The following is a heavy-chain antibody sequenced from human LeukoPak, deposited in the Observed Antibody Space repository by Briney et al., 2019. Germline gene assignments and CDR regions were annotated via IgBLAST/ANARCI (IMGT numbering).Heavy chain of an antibody. CDR2: IIPVFGTA. CDR1: GGTFSSYT. D-gene: IGHD3-22*01. CDR3: ATDSSPDF. Sequence: ASVKVSCKASGGTFSSYTFSWVRQAPGQGLEWMGGIIPVFGTAHYAQKFQARVTITADESSSTAYMELSRLRFEDTAVYYCATDSSPDFWGQGTLVTVSS. J-gene: IGHJ4*02. V-gene: IGHV1-69*13.